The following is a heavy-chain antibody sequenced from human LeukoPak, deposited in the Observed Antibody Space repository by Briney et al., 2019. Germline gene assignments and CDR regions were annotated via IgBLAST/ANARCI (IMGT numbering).Heavy chain of an antibody. CDR2: INPNGGST. CDR1: GYTFTSYY. CDR3: ARAMDRDYYFDY. D-gene: IGHD3-10*01. J-gene: IGHJ4*02. Sequence: GASVKVSCKASGYTFTSYYIHWVRQAPGQGLEWMGIINPNGGSTNYAQKFQGRVTMTRDTSTSTLYMELSSLRSGDTAVYHCARAMDRDYYFDYWGQGTPVTVSS. V-gene: IGHV1-46*01.